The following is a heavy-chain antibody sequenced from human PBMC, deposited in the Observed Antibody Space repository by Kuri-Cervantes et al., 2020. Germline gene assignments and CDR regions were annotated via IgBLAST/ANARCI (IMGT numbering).Heavy chain of an antibody. CDR2: IGTAGDT. J-gene: IGHJ4*02. Sequence: GGSLRLSCAASGFTFSSYDMHWVRQATGKGLEWVSAIGTAGDTYYPGSVKGRFTISRENAKNSLYLQMNSLRAGDTAVYYCAREVPRELGWDYWGQGTLVTVSS. CDR1: GFTFSSYD. D-gene: IGHD7-27*01. CDR3: AREVPRELGWDY. V-gene: IGHV3-13*01.